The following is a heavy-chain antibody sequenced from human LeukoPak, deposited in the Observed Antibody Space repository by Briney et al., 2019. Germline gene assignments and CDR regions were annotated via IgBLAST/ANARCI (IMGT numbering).Heavy chain of an antibody. Sequence: GGSLRLSCAASGFTFSNYAMNWVRQAPGKGLEWVSTICSSGGSTYYADSVKGRFTISRDNSKNTLYLQMNSLRAEDTAVYYCAREMAIAVAGISWFDPWGQGTLVTVSS. D-gene: IGHD6-19*01. J-gene: IGHJ5*02. V-gene: IGHV3-23*01. CDR2: ICSSGGST. CDR1: GFTFSNYA. CDR3: AREMAIAVAGISWFDP.